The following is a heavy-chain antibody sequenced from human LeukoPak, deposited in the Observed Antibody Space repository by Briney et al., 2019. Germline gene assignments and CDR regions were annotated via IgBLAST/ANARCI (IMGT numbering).Heavy chain of an antibody. D-gene: IGHD3-22*01. V-gene: IGHV3-7*05. CDR1: GFTFSSYW. J-gene: IGHJ6*02. Sequence: PGGSLRLSCAASGFTFSSYWMSWVRQAPGKGLEWVANIKQDGSEKYYLDSVKGRFTISRDNSKNTLYLQMNSLRAEDTAVYYCAKVPDYYDSSGYYREDYYYGMDVWGQGTTVTVSS. CDR3: AKVPDYYDSSGYYREDYYYGMDV. CDR2: IKQDGSEK.